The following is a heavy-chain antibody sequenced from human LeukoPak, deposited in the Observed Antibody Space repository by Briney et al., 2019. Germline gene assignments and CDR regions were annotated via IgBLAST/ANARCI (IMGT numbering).Heavy chain of an antibody. Sequence: GGSLRLSCAASGFTFSSHAMSWVRQAPGKGLEWVSAISGSGGSTYYADSVKGRFTISRDNSKNTLYLQMNSLRAEDTAVYYCAKRGDGYNTYYFDYWGQGTLVTVSS. CDR3: AKRGDGYNTYYFDY. CDR2: ISGSGGST. J-gene: IGHJ4*02. D-gene: IGHD5-24*01. CDR1: GFTFSSHA. V-gene: IGHV3-23*01.